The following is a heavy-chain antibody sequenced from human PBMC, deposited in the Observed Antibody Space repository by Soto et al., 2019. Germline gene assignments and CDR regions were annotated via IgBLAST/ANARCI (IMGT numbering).Heavy chain of an antibody. CDR3: ARDDGFGELLSLFDY. CDR1: GFTFSSYG. CDR2: ISYDGSNK. J-gene: IGHJ4*02. V-gene: IGHV3-30*03. D-gene: IGHD3-10*01. Sequence: GGSLRLSCAASGFTFSSYGMHWVRQAPGKGLEWVAVISYDGSNKYYADSVKGRFTISRDNSKNTLYLQMNSLRAEDTAVYYCARDDGFGELLSLFDYWGQGTLVTVSS.